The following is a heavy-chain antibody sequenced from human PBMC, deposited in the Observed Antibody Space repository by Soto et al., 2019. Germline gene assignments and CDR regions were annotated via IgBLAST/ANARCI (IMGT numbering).Heavy chain of an antibody. CDR1: GDSVSSGSYY. Sequence: SVTLSLTCPVPGDSVSSGSYYWSWIRQLPGKGLECIGYIYYSGSTNYNPSLKSRVTISVDTSKNQFSLKLSSVTAADTAVYYCARYYYDSSGYYDAFDIWGQGTMVT. V-gene: IGHV4-61*01. CDR2: IYYSGST. J-gene: IGHJ3*02. CDR3: ARYYYDSSGYYDAFDI. D-gene: IGHD3-22*01.